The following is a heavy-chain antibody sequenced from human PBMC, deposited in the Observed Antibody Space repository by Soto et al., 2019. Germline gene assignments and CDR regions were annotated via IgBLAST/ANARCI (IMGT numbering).Heavy chain of an antibody. J-gene: IGHJ6*03. CDR3: ARLSHRTKYSSSWYYCYYYMDV. CDR2: SYYSGST. Sequence: PSETLSLTCTVSGGSISSYYWSWIRQPPGKGLEWIGYSYYSGSTNYNPSLKSRVTITVDTSKNQFSLKLSSVTAADTAVYYCARLSHRTKYSSSWYYCYYYMDVWGKGTTDTVSS. D-gene: IGHD6-13*01. V-gene: IGHV4-59*08. CDR1: GGSISSYY.